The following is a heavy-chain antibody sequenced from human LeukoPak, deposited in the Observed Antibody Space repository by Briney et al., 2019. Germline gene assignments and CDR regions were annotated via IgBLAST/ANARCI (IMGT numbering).Heavy chain of an antibody. V-gene: IGHV4-39*07. CDR1: GGSISSSSYY. Sequence: SETLSLTCTVSGGSISSSSYYWGWIRQPPGKGLEWIGSIYYSGSTYYNPSLKSRVTISEDTSNNQFSLKLSSVTAADTAVYYCARGQGYSYGYEWFDPWGQGTLVTVSS. J-gene: IGHJ5*02. CDR3: ARGQGYSYGYEWFDP. D-gene: IGHD5-18*01. CDR2: IYYSGST.